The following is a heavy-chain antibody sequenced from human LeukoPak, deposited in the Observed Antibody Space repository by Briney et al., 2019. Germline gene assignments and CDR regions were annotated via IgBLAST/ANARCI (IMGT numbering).Heavy chain of an antibody. V-gene: IGHV1-2*02. CDR1: GYTFTGHY. D-gene: IGHD6-19*01. J-gene: IGHJ5*02. CDR3: ARVGSSGWDTFEQSPT. Sequence: GASVKVSCKASGYTFTGHYMHWVRQAPGKGLEWMGWINPNSGGTNYAQKFQGRVSMTGDTSISTSYMELSRLSSDDTAVYYCARVGSSGWDTFEQSPTWGQGTLVTVSS. CDR2: INPNSGGT.